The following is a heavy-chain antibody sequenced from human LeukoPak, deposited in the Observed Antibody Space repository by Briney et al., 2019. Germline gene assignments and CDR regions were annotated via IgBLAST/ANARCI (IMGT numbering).Heavy chain of an antibody. V-gene: IGHV4-38-2*01. J-gene: IGHJ4*02. Sequence: SETLSLTCAVSGYSISSGYYWGWIRQSPGKGLDWIGSISHSGSTYYNPSLRSRVTISIDTSKNQFSLRLSSVTATDTAVYYCARVGGYGDGNYYFNYWGQGTLVTVSS. CDR2: ISHSGST. CDR1: GYSISSGYY. D-gene: IGHD4-17*01. CDR3: ARVGGYGDGNYYFNY.